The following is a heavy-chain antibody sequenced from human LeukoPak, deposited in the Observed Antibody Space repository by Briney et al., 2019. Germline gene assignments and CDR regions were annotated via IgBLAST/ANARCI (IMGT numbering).Heavy chain of an antibody. CDR2: IYSGGST. V-gene: IGHV3-53*01. D-gene: IGHD6-19*01. CDR1: GFTVSSNY. Sequence: AGGPLRLSCAASGFTVSSNYMSWVRQAPGKGLEWVSVIYSGGSTYYADSVKGRFTISRDNSKNTLYLQMYSLRAEDTAVYYCARDRSGSSGWYDAFDIWGQGTMVTVSS. CDR3: ARDRSGSSGWYDAFDI. J-gene: IGHJ3*02.